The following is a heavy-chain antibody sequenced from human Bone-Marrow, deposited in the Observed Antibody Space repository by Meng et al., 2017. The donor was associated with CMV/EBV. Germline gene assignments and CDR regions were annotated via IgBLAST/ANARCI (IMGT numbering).Heavy chain of an antibody. CDR1: GFTFSSYW. Sequence: GESLKISCAASGFTFSSYWMHWVRQAPGKGLVWVSRINSDGSSTSYADSVKGRFTISRDNAKNTLYLQMNSLRAEDTAVYYCAKGQQLVLHYFDYWGQGTLVTVSS. CDR2: INSDGSST. J-gene: IGHJ4*02. D-gene: IGHD6-13*01. CDR3: AKGQQLVLHYFDY. V-gene: IGHV3-74*01.